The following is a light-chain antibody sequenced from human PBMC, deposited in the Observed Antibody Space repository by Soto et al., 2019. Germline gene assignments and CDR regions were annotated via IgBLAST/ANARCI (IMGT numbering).Light chain of an antibody. J-gene: IGKJ5*01. Sequence: DVVLTQSPVTLAVTPGEPASISCRSSLSLLHPNGNTFLHWYFQKPGKSPQLLIYLASKRASGVPDRFSGSESGTDYTLKISSLEAEDAGIYYCMQSLQSPPTFGGGTRLEIK. CDR2: LAS. CDR1: LSLLHPNGNTF. CDR3: MQSLQSPPT. V-gene: IGKV2-28*01.